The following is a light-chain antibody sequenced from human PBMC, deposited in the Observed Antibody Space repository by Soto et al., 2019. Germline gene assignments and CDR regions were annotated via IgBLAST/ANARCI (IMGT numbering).Light chain of an antibody. J-gene: IGLJ2*01. CDR3: CSSANGNTLL. Sequence: QSALTQPASVSGSPGQSITISCTGTSSDVGSYDLVSWYQHHPGTAPKLILYEVTKRPSGVSNRFSGSKSGNTASLTISGLQTEDDSHYYCCSSANGNTLLVGGGTKLTVL. CDR1: SSDVGSYDL. CDR2: EVT. V-gene: IGLV2-23*02.